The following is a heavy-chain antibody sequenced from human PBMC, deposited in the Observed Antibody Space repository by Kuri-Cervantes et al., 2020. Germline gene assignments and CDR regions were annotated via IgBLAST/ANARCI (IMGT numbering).Heavy chain of an antibody. CDR1: GGSVSSGSYY. CDR2: IYYSGST. V-gene: IGHV4-61*01. D-gene: IGHD3-22*01. Sequence: SETLSLTCTVSGGSVSSGSYYWSWIRQPPGKGLEWIGYIYYSGSTNYNPSLKSRVTISVDTSKNQFSLKLSSVTAADAAVYYCAREGNYPSAFDYWGQGALVTVSS. CDR3: AREGNYPSAFDY. J-gene: IGHJ4*02.